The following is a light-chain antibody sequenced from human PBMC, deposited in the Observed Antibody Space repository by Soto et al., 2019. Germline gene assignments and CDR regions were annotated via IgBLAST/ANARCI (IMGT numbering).Light chain of an antibody. V-gene: IGKV1-9*01. Sequence: DLQLTQSPSFLSASVGDRVTITCRASQGISSYLAWFQQRPGKAPKLLIYRASTLQSGVPSRFSGRGSGTEFTLTISSLQPEDFATYYCQQLNSYPLTFGGGTKVEIK. CDR3: QQLNSYPLT. CDR1: QGISSY. J-gene: IGKJ4*01. CDR2: RAS.